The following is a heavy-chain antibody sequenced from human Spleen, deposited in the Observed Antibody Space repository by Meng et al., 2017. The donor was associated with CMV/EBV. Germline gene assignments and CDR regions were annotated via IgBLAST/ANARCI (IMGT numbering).Heavy chain of an antibody. CDR2: INPKNGGT. CDR3: ARAHYDILAGYSDYFDY. Sequence: ASVKVSCKASGYTFTDYYVNWVRQAPGQGLEWMGSINPKNGGTHYAQKFQGRVTMTRDTSIITPYMELSSLGSDDTAVYYCARAHYDILAGYSDYFDYWGQGTLVTVSS. J-gene: IGHJ4*02. V-gene: IGHV1-2*02. D-gene: IGHD3-9*01. CDR1: GYTFTDYY.